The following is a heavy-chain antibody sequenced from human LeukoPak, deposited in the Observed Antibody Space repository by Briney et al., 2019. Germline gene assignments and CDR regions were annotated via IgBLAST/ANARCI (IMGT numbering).Heavy chain of an antibody. CDR1: GGSVSGYY. V-gene: IGHV4-34*01. J-gene: IGHJ3*02. CDR3: ARSANAFDI. Sequence: PSETLSLTCAVSGGSVSGYYWSWIRQPPGKGPEWIGKISHSGSTNYNPSLKSRVTISVDTSTNQFSLNPSSVTAADTAVYYCARSANAFDIWGKGTMVTVSS. CDR2: ISHSGST.